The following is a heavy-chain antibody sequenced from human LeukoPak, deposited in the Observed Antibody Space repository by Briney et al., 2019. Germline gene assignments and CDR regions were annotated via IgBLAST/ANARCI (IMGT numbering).Heavy chain of an antibody. CDR3: AKVLRYYYDSSDFDY. J-gene: IGHJ4*02. Sequence: RPGGSLRLSCAASGFTFSSYAMSWVRQAPGKGLEWVSAISGSGGSTYYADSVKGRFTISRDNSKNTLYLQMNSLRAEDTAVYYCAKVLRYYYDSSDFDYWGQGTLVTVSS. CDR1: GFTFSSYA. D-gene: IGHD3-22*01. V-gene: IGHV3-23*01. CDR2: ISGSGGST.